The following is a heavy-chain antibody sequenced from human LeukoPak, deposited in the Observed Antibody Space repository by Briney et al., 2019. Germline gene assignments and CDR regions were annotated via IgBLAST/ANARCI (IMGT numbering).Heavy chain of an antibody. CDR3: ASTTLLGFLDY. CDR1: GGSISSYY. J-gene: IGHJ4*02. V-gene: IGHV4-59*01. Sequence: SETLSLTCTVSGGSISSYYWSWIRQPPGKGLEGIGYIYYSGSTNYNPSLKSRVTISVDTSKNQFSLKLSSVTAADTAVYYCASTTLLGFLDYWGQGTLVSVSS. D-gene: IGHD2-8*02. CDR2: IYYSGST.